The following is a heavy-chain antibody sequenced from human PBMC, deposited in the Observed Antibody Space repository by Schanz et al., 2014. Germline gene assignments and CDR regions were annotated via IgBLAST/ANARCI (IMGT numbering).Heavy chain of an antibody. V-gene: IGHV3-23*04. J-gene: IGHJ4*02. CDR1: GFTFSSYA. CDR2: ISGSGGDT. Sequence: VQLVESGGGLVKPGGSLRLSCAASGFTFSSYAMSWVRQAPGKGLEWVSAISGSGGDTYYADSVKGRFTISRDNSKNALYLQMNSLRAEDTAVYYCAKVRYSSGWRGDYFDEWGQGTLVTVAS. D-gene: IGHD6-25*01. CDR3: AKVRYSSGWRGDYFDE.